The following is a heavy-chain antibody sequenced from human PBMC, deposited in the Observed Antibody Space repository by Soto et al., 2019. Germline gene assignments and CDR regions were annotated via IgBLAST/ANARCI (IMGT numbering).Heavy chain of an antibody. Sequence: SEPLSLTCTVSGGSISSYYWSWIRQPPGKRLEWIGYIYYSGSTNYNPSLKSRVTISVDTSKNQFSLKLSSVTAADTAVYYCARLDVGYCSSTSCGWFDPWGQGTLVTVS. CDR1: GGSISSYY. V-gene: IGHV4-59*08. CDR2: IYYSGST. D-gene: IGHD2-2*03. CDR3: ARLDVGYCSSTSCGWFDP. J-gene: IGHJ5*02.